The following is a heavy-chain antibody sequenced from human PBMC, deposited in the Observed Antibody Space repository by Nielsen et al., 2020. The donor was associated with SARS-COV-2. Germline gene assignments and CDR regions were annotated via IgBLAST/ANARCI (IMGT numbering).Heavy chain of an antibody. Sequence: GESLKISCAASGFTFSSYAMSWVRQAPGKGLVWVSRIGWDESDTSYADSVKGRFTVSRDNAKNTLYLQMNSLRVEDTAVYFCTRDRWGSWGAGDHWGQGTLVTVSS. J-gene: IGHJ4*02. CDR3: TRDRWGSWGAGDH. CDR2: IGWDESDT. D-gene: IGHD1-26*01. CDR1: GFTFSSYA. V-gene: IGHV3-74*01.